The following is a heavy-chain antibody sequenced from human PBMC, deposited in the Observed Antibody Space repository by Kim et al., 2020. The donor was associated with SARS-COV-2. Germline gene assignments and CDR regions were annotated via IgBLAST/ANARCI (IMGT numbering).Heavy chain of an antibody. Sequence: SETLSLTCTVSGDSISYYYCSWIRQPPGKGLEWIGYIYYSGSTNYNPPLKSRVTISVDTSKNQFSLELTSVTAADTAVYYCARSEGRSSWHHLHHWGQDTVVSVS. J-gene: IGHJ1*01. CDR2: IYYSGST. V-gene: IGHV4-59*01. CDR3: ARSEGRSSWHHLHH. CDR1: GDSISYYY. D-gene: IGHD6-13*01.